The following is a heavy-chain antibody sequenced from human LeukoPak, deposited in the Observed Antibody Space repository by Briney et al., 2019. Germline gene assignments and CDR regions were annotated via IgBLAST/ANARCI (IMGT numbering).Heavy chain of an antibody. V-gene: IGHV3-48*03. Sequence: PGGSLRLSCAASGFTFSNYAMSWVRPAPGEGLEWVSYISSSGSTIYYADSVKGRFTISRDNAKNSLYLQMNSLRAEDTAVYYCARDADIGNFDYWGQGTLVTVSS. CDR3: ARDADIGNFDY. CDR1: GFTFSNYA. CDR2: ISSSGSTI. D-gene: IGHD2-15*01. J-gene: IGHJ4*02.